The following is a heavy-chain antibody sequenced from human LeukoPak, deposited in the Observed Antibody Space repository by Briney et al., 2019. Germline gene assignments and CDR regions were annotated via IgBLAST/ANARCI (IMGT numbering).Heavy chain of an antibody. V-gene: IGHV3-48*04. CDR3: ARDGDPYCGGDCYSPFDY. J-gene: IGHJ4*02. D-gene: IGHD2-21*02. CDR2: FSSSSSTI. Sequence: PGGSLRLSCAASGFTFSSYSMSWVRRAPGRGLEGVSYFSSSSSTIYYADSVKGRFTISRDNAKNSLYLQMNSLRAEDTAVYYCARDGDPYCGGDCYSPFDYWGQGTLVTVSS. CDR1: GFTFSSYS.